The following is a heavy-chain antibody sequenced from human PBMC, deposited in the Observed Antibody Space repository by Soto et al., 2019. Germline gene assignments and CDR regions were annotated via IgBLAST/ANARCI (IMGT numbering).Heavy chain of an antibody. CDR2: IYWDDDK. J-gene: IGHJ6*02. V-gene: IGHV2-5*02. Sequence: QITLKESGPTPVKPTQTLTLTCTFSGFSLSTSGVGVGWIRQPPGKALEWLALIYWDDDKRYSPSLKSRLTITKDTSKNQVVLTMTNMDPVDTATYYCAHKSYCSSTSCYFPYGMDVWGQGTTVTVSS. CDR3: AHKSYCSSTSCYFPYGMDV. CDR1: GFSLSTSGVG. D-gene: IGHD2-2*01.